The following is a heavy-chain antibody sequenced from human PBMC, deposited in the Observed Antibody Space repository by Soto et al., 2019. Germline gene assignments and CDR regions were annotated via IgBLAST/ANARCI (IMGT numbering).Heavy chain of an antibody. CDR3: ARQSYSTSWYYFDY. J-gene: IGHJ4*02. Sequence: QVQLQESGPGLVKPSETLSLTCTVSGGSISSYSWSWIRQPPGKGLEWIGYIYYSGSTNYSPSLKSRVIISIDTPKNQFSLKLSSVTAADTAVYYCARQSYSTSWYYFDYWGQGTLVTVSS. CDR2: IYYSGST. D-gene: IGHD6-13*01. CDR1: GGSISSYS. V-gene: IGHV4-59*08.